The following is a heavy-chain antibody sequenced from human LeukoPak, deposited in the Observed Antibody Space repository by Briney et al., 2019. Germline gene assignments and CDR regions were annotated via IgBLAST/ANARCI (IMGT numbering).Heavy chain of an antibody. D-gene: IGHD2-15*01. CDR2: ISRTGSYI. CDR3: ARVLETDCRGGSCYSGLDY. J-gene: IGHJ4*02. CDR1: GFTFSSYN. V-gene: IGHV3-21*01. Sequence: GGSLRLSCAASGFTFSSYNTSWVRQAPGRGLEWVSSISRTGSYIYYADSVKGRFTISRDNAQNSLYLQMNSLRVEDTAVYYCARVLETDCRGGSCYSGLDYWGQGTLVTVSS.